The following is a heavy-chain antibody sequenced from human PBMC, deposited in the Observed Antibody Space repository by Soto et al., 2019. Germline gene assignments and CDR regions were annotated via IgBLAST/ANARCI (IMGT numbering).Heavy chain of an antibody. J-gene: IGHJ6*04. Sequence: QVQLVQSGAEVKKPGSSVKVSCKASGGTFSSYAISWVRQAPGQGLEWMGGIIPIFGTANYAQKFQGRVTITADEDTSTAYMELSGLRSQDTAVYYCGGGNFVYYYYGMDVWGKGTTVTVSS. CDR3: GGGNFVYYYYGMDV. CDR2: IIPIFGTA. CDR1: GGTFSSYA. D-gene: IGHD2-21*02. V-gene: IGHV1-69*01.